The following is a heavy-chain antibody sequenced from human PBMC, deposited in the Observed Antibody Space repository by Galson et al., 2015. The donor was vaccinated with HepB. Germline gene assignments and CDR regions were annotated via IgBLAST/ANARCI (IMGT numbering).Heavy chain of an antibody. CDR2: ISFDGSNK. J-gene: IGHJ4*02. D-gene: IGHD3-22*01. Sequence: SLRLSCAASGFTFSSYGMHWVRQAPGKGLEWVAVISFDGSNKYYKDSVKGRFTIYRDNYRKTVYLQMNSLRAEDTAVYYCAKGDDSGGYYYPHFEYWGRGTLVTVSS. CDR1: GFTFSSYG. CDR3: AKGDDSGGYYYPHFEY. V-gene: IGHV3-30*18.